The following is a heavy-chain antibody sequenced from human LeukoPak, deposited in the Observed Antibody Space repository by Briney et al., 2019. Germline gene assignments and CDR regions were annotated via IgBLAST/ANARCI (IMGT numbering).Heavy chain of an antibody. Sequence: PSETLSLTCTVSGGSISSSSYYLGWIRQPPGKGLEWIGSIYYSGGTYYNPSLKSRVTISVDTSKNQFSLKPSSVTAADTAVYYCARSLGYCSSTSCYPYNWFDPWGQGTLVTVSS. D-gene: IGHD2-2*01. CDR3: ARSLGYCSSTSCYPYNWFDP. J-gene: IGHJ5*02. CDR2: IYYSGGT. CDR1: GGSISSSSYY. V-gene: IGHV4-39*01.